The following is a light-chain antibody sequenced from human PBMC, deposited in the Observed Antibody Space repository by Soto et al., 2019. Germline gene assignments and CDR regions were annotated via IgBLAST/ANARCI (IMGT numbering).Light chain of an antibody. CDR1: SSDVGGYNY. Sequence: QSALTQPASVSGSPGQSITISCTGTSSDVGGYNYVSWYQQHPGKAPKLMIYDVTKRPSGVPDRFSGSKSGNTASLTVSGLQAEDEADYYCSSYATGDNYVFGSGTKVTVL. CDR3: SSYATGDNYV. J-gene: IGLJ1*01. CDR2: DVT. V-gene: IGLV2-8*01.